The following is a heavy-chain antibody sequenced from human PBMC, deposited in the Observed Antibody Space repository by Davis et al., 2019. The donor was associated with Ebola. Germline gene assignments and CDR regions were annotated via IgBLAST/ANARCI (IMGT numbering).Heavy chain of an antibody. CDR2: IKSKTDGGTA. J-gene: IGHJ4*02. D-gene: IGHD1-14*01. CDR1: AFTFNDAW. CDR3: TTVRLPEGTGINFDY. Sequence: GGSLRLSCVASAFTFNDAWMGWVRQAPGKGLEWVGRIKSKTDGGTADYAAPMKGRFTISRDDSRNTLYLQMNSLKIEDTGVYYCTTVRLPEGTGINFDYWGQGTLVTVSS. V-gene: IGHV3-15*01.